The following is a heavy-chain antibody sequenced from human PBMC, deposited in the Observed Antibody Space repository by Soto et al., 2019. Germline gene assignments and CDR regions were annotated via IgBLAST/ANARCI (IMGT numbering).Heavy chain of an antibody. CDR3: AREETGTYDC. D-gene: IGHD1-1*01. CDR1: EFTFSNYG. CDR2: ISYDGSNK. J-gene: IGHJ4*02. Sequence: GGSLRLSCVASEFTFSNYGMHWVRQAPGKGLEWVAVISYDGSNKYYADSVKGRFTISRDNSKNTLFLQMNSLRVEDTAVYYCAREETGTYDCWGQGTLVTVSS. V-gene: IGHV3-30*03.